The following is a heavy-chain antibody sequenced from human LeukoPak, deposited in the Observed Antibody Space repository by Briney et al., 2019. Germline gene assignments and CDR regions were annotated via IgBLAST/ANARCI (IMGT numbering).Heavy chain of an antibody. CDR3: AKGGGEGFLEWLDY. D-gene: IGHD3-3*01. J-gene: IGHJ4*02. V-gene: IGHV3-21*01. CDR2: ITSSGTYI. Sequence: GGSLRLSCAASGFTFSNYNMNWVRQAPGKVLEWVSSITSSGTYIFYADSVKGRFTISRDNAKNSLYLQMNSLGPEDTAVYYCAKGGGEGFLEWLDYWGQGTLVTVSS. CDR1: GFTFSNYN.